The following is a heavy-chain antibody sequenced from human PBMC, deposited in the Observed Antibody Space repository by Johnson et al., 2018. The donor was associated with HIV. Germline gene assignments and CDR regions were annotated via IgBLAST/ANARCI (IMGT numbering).Heavy chain of an antibody. J-gene: IGHJ3*02. CDR3: AKDNGARGYDFWNGFLPSALDI. Sequence: QVQLVESGGGVVQPGGSLRLSCAASEFTFSTYGMHWVRQAPGKGLEWVALIRYDGSNKYYADSVKGRFTISRDNSKNTLYMQMNSLRAEDTAVYYCAKDNGARGYDFWNGFLPSALDIWGQGTMVTVSS. CDR1: EFTFSTYG. D-gene: IGHD3-3*01. CDR2: IRYDGSNK. V-gene: IGHV3-30*02.